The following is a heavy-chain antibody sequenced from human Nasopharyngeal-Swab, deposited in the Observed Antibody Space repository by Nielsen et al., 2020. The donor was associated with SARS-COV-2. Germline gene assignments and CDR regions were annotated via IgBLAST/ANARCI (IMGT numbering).Heavy chain of an antibody. CDR3: AKDSGLLWFGISDY. J-gene: IGHJ4*02. V-gene: IGHV3-30*02. D-gene: IGHD3-10*01. CDR1: GFTFSSYG. Sequence: GGSRRLYCAASGFTFSSYGMHWVRQAPGEGLEWVAFIRYDGSNKYYADSVKGRFTISRDNPKNTLYLQMNSLRAEDTAVYYCAKDSGLLWFGISDYWGQGTLVTVSS. CDR2: IRYDGSNK.